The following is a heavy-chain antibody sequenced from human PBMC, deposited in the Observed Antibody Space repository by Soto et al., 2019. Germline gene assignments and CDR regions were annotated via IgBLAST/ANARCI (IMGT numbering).Heavy chain of an antibody. CDR3: TTFYYDFWSGQLDV. CDR1: GFTFSNAW. D-gene: IGHD3-3*01. CDR2: IKSKTDGGTT. Sequence: SGFTFSNAWMSWVRQAPGKGLEWVGRIKSKTDGGTTDYAAPVKGRFTISRDDSKNTLYLQMNSLKTEDTAVYYCTTFYYDFWSGQLDVWGQGTTVPVSS. J-gene: IGHJ6*02. V-gene: IGHV3-15*01.